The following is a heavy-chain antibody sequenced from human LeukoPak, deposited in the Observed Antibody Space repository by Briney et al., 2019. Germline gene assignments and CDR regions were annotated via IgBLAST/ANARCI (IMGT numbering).Heavy chain of an antibody. Sequence: SETLSLTCTVSGGSISSCSYYWGWIRQPPGKGLEWIGSIYYSGSTYYNPSLKSRVTISVDTSKNQFSLKLSSVTAADTAIYYCARIGSSNEEVGYWGQGTLVTVSS. J-gene: IGHJ4*02. CDR1: GGSISSCSYY. D-gene: IGHD1-26*01. V-gene: IGHV4-39*07. CDR2: IYYSGST. CDR3: ARIGSSNEEVGY.